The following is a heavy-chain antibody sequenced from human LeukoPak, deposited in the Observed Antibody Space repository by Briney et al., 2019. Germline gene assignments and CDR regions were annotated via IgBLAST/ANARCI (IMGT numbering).Heavy chain of an antibody. D-gene: IGHD5-12*01. CDR1: GGSISSYY. CDR2: IYYSGST. Sequence: SETLSPTCTVSGGSISSYYWSWIRQPPGKGLEWIGYIYYSGSTNYNPSLKSRVTISVDTSKNQFSLKLGSVTAADTAVYYCGSAGRGYSGYAFTWGQGTLVTVSS. V-gene: IGHV4-59*01. CDR3: GSAGRGYSGYAFT. J-gene: IGHJ5*02.